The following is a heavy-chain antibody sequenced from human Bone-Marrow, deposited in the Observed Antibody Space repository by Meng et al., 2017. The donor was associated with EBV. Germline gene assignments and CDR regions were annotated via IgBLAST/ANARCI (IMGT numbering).Heavy chain of an antibody. J-gene: IGHJ4*02. CDR2: LIPKSGVP. CDR1: GGTFRSYA. CDR3: ASESGRGFTPDY. V-gene: IGHV1-69*01. Sequence: QVQWVQSGAEGKKPGSSVKVSCKTSGGTFRSYAVSWVRQAPGQGLEWMGGLIPKSGVPYFARKFQGRLTITADESTSTHYMDLTSLRSDDTAVYYCASESGRGFTPDYWGRGTLVTVSS. D-gene: IGHD3-10*01.